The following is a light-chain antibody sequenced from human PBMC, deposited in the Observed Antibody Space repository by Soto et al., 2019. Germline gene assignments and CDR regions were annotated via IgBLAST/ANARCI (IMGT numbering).Light chain of an antibody. J-gene: IGKJ1*01. CDR3: EQYGSSPRT. Sequence: EIVLTQSPGTLSLSPGERATLSCRASQSVSSKYFAWYQQKPGQAPRLLIYGVSSRATGIPDRFSGSGSGTDFTLTISRLEPEDFAVYYCEQYGSSPRTFGQGTKVDIK. V-gene: IGKV3-20*01. CDR2: GVS. CDR1: QSVSSKY.